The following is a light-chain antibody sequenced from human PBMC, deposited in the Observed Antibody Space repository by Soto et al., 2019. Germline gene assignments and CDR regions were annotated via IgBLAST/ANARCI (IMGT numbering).Light chain of an antibody. Sequence: DIVMTQSPLSLPVTPGEPASISCRSSQSLLHSNGHSYLDWYLQKPGQSPQLLIYLGSNRASGVPERFSGSGSGTDFTLKISRVEAEDVGVYYCMQTLQTPLTFGGGTKVEIK. CDR3: MQTLQTPLT. CDR2: LGS. V-gene: IGKV2-28*01. J-gene: IGKJ4*01. CDR1: QSLLHSNGHSY.